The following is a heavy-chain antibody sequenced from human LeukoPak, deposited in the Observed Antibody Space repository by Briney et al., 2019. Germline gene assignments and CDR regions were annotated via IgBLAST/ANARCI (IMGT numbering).Heavy chain of an antibody. CDR3: ARTIVGSSYDAFDI. CDR2: IYSAGNT. V-gene: IGHV3-53*01. J-gene: IGHJ3*02. Sequence: PGGSLRLSXAASGFIVSSNYMSWVRQAPGKGLERVSIIYSAGNTYYLDSVKGRFTISRDNSKNTLYLQMNSLRAEDTAVYYCARTIVGSSYDAFDIWGQGTMVIVS. CDR1: GFIVSSNY. D-gene: IGHD1-26*01.